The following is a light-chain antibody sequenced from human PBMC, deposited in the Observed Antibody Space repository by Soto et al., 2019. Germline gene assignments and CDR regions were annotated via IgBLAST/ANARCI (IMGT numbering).Light chain of an antibody. CDR2: KAS. V-gene: IGKV1-5*03. CDR1: QSFTRW. Sequence: DIQMTQSPSTLAASVGDRVTITCRASQSFTRWLAWYQQKPGKAPKLLIYKASNLEVGVPSRFSGTGSGTEFNFTITDLQPDDFATYNCQQYNSYSLSFGQGTKLEV. J-gene: IGKJ2*03. CDR3: QQYNSYSLS.